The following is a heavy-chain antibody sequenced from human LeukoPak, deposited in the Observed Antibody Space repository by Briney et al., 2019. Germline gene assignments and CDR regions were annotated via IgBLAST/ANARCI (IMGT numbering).Heavy chain of an antibody. CDR3: AKTDGDYPDNWFDP. CDR2: ISYDGSNK. V-gene: IGHV3-30-3*02. CDR1: GFTFSSYA. J-gene: IGHJ5*02. D-gene: IGHD4-17*01. Sequence: GGSLRLSCAASGFTFSSYAMHWVRQAPGKGLEWVAVISYDGSNKYYADSVKGRFTISRDNSKDTLYLQMNSLRAEDTAVYYCAKTDGDYPDNWFDPWGQGTLVTVSS.